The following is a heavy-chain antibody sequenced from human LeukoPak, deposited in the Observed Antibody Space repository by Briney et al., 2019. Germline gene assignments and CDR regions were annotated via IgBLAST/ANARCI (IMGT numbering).Heavy chain of an antibody. CDR3: ARAPSEVGGYYPEYFRH. CDR1: GFTFSRYW. Sequence: GGSLRLSCEASGFTFSRYWMHWVRQAPGKGPVWVSRIKSDGKTNYADSVKGRFTISRDNAKNTVSLQMDSLRAEDTGVYYCARAPSEVGGYYPEYFRHWGQGTLVTVSS. J-gene: IGHJ1*01. CDR2: IKSDGKT. D-gene: IGHD3-22*01. V-gene: IGHV3-74*01.